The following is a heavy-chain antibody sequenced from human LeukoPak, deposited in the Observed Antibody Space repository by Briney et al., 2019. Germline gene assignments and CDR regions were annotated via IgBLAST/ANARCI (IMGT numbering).Heavy chain of an antibody. Sequence: ASVKVSCKASGYTFTGYYMHWVRQAPGQGLEWMGWIDPNSGGTNYAQKFQGRVTMTRDTSISTAYMDLSRLRSDDTAVYYCARHFQNGALPLDWGQGTLVTVSS. CDR1: GYTFTGYY. V-gene: IGHV1-2*02. D-gene: IGHD2-8*01. J-gene: IGHJ4*02. CDR3: ARHFQNGALPLD. CDR2: IDPNSGGT.